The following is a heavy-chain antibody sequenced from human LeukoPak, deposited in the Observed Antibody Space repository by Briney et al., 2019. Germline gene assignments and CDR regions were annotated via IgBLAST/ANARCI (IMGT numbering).Heavy chain of an antibody. D-gene: IGHD6-19*01. Sequence: ASVKVSCKTSGYIFTDYYMHWVRQAPGQGLEWMGWINPNSGDTNYAQKLQGRVTMTTDTSTSTAYMELRSLRSDDTAVYYCARSRGWTNWFDPWGQGTLVTVSS. CDR1: GYIFTDYY. CDR2: INPNSGDT. J-gene: IGHJ5*02. V-gene: IGHV1-2*02. CDR3: ARSRGWTNWFDP.